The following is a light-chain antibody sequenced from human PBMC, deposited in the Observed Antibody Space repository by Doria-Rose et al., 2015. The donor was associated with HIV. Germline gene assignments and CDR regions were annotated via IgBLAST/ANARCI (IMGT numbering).Light chain of an antibody. CDR1: QSLLYTSKNY. CDR2: WAS. CDR3: QQYYDTPS. J-gene: IGKJ3*01. Sequence: TQSPESLGMSLGERATLNCKSNQSLLYTSKNYLAWYQQKPGQPPKLLIYWASTRQSGVPARFSGSGSGTDFTLTISSLEAEDVPVYYCQQYYDTPSFGPGTTVDIK. V-gene: IGKV4-1*01.